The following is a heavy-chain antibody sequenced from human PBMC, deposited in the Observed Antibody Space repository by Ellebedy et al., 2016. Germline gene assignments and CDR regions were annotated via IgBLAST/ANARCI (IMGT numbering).Heavy chain of an antibody. J-gene: IGHJ4*02. V-gene: IGHV3-9*01. D-gene: IGHD1-26*01. Sequence: GGSLRLXCAASGFTFDDYAMHWVRQAPGKGLEWVSGISWNSGSIGYADSVKGRFTISRDNAKNSLYLQMNSLRAEDTALYYCAKDKGVGATTAGAFDYWGQGTLVTVSS. CDR3: AKDKGVGATTAGAFDY. CDR2: ISWNSGSI. CDR1: GFTFDDYA.